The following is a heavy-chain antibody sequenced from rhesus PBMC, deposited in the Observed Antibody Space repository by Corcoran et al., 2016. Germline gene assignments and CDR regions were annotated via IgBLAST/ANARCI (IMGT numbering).Heavy chain of an antibody. CDR1: GYSISSGYG. CDR2: IGGSSGST. J-gene: IGHJ4*01. V-gene: IGHV4-127*01. CDR3: ARKGVSSTLDY. D-gene: IGHD6-19*01. Sequence: QVQLQESGPGLVKPSETLSLTCAVSGYSISSGYGWSWIRQPSGKGLEWMGYIGGSSGSTNYNPSLKSRVTISKDTSKNQFSLKLSSVTAADTAVYYCARKGVSSTLDYWGQGVLVTVSS.